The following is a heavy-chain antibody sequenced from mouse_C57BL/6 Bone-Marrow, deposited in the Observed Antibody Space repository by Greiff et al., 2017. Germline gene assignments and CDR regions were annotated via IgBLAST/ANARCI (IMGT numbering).Heavy chain of an antibody. CDR3: AIYAMDY. CDR1: GFTFSSYG. J-gene: IGHJ4*01. V-gene: IGHV5-6*01. Sequence: EVQLVESGGDLVKPGGSLKLSCAASGFTFSSYGMSWVRQTPDKRLEWVATISSGGSYTYYPDSVKGRFTISRDNAKNTLYLQMSSLKSEDTAMYYCAIYAMDYWGQGTSVTVSS. CDR2: ISSGGSYT.